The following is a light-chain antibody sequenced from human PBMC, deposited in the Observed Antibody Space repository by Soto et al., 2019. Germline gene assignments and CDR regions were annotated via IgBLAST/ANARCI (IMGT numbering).Light chain of an antibody. V-gene: IGKV1-27*01. CDR1: QDISNY. CDR2: AAS. CDR3: QKYNRAPRT. J-gene: IGKJ1*01. Sequence: DIQMTQSPSSLSASVGDRVTITCRASQDISNYLAWYQQTPGKVPKLLIYAASTLQSGVPSRFSGSGSGTDFTLTISSLQPEDVATYYCQKYNRAPRTFGQGTKVEIK.